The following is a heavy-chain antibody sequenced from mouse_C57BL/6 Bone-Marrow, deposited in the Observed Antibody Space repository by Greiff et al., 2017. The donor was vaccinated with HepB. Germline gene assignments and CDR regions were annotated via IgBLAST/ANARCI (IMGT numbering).Heavy chain of an antibody. J-gene: IGHJ4*01. CDR2: SRNKANDYTT. CDR3: ARDHYYGSKDYAMDY. V-gene: IGHV7-1*01. Sequence: EVKLMESGGGLVQSGRSLRLSCATSGFTFSDFYMEWVRQSPGKGLEWIAASRNKANDYTTEYSASVKGRFIVSRDTSESILYLQMNALRAEDTAMYYGARDHYYGSKDYAMDYWGQGTSVTVSS. CDR1: GFTFSDFY. D-gene: IGHD1-1*01.